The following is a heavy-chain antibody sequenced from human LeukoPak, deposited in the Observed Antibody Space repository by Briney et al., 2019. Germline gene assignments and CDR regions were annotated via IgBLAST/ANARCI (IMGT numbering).Heavy chain of an antibody. CDR3: ARSTALALNHAFNI. CDR1: NYSISSGYC. J-gene: IGHJ3*02. CDR2: IYHSGTT. D-gene: IGHD1-14*01. Sequence: SETLSLTCTVSNYSISSGYCRCWLRQPPGERLEWIGSIYHSGTTYYNPSLKSRVTISVDTSKNKFSLQLSTLTAADTAVYYCARSTALALNHAFNIWGQGTMVTVS. V-gene: IGHV4-38-2*02.